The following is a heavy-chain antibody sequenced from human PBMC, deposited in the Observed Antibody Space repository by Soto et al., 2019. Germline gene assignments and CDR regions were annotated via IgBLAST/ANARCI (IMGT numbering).Heavy chain of an antibody. CDR2: IYYSGST. J-gene: IGHJ4*02. Sequence: LSLTCTVSGGSISSYYWSWIRQPPGKGLEWIGYIYYSGSTYYNPSLKSRVTISVDTSKNQFSLKLSSVTAADTAVYYCMLGSGWKDFDYWGQGTLVTGS. D-gene: IGHD3-22*01. CDR1: GGSISSYY. V-gene: IGHV4-59*04. CDR3: MLGSGWKDFDY.